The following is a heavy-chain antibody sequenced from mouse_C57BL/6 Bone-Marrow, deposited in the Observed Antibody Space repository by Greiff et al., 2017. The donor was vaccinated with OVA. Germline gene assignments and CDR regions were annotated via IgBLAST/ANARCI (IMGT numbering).Heavy chain of an antibody. D-gene: IGHD3-2*02. J-gene: IGHJ2*01. Sequence: EVKLLESGPGLVKPSQSLSLTCSVTGYSITSGYYWNWIRQFPGNKLEWMGYISYDGSNNYNPSLKNRISITRDTSKNQFFLKLNSVTTEDTATYYCARDMGSSSGYGYWGQGTTLTVSS. CDR2: ISYDGSN. CDR1: GYSITSGYY. V-gene: IGHV3-6*01. CDR3: ARDMGSSSGYGY.